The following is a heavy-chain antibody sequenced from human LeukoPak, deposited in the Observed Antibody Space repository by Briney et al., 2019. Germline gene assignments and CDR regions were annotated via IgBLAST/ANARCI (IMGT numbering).Heavy chain of an antibody. Sequence: GSLRLSCAASGFTFSSYAMHWVRQAPGKGLKWVAVTSFDGNDNYYADSVKGRFTISRDNSKNTLYLQMNSLRPDDTAVYYCARAPGTMIVVDYWGQGTLVTVSS. CDR1: GFTFSSYA. V-gene: IGHV3-30*04. CDR3: ARAPGTMIVVDY. CDR2: TSFDGNDN. D-gene: IGHD3-22*01. J-gene: IGHJ4*02.